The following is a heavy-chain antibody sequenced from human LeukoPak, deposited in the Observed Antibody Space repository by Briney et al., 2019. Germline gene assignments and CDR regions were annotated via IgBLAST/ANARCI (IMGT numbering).Heavy chain of an antibody. CDR1: GFTFNTYS. J-gene: IGHJ4*02. CDR3: AKDHEGYSSVYFDY. CDR2: IDSSGGYM. Sequence: GGSLRLSCEASGFTFNTYSMNWARQAPGKGLEWVSSIDSSGGYMFYADSVKGRFIISRDNAKDSLYLQMNSLRAEDTAVYYCAKDHEGYSSVYFDYWGQGTLVTVSS. D-gene: IGHD6-19*01. V-gene: IGHV3-21*04.